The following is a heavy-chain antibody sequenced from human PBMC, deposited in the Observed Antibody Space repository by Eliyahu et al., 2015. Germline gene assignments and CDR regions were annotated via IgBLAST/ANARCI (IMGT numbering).Heavy chain of an antibody. D-gene: IGHD1-7*01. J-gene: IGHJ4*02. Sequence: QVQLQESGPGLVKPSETLSLTCTVSGYSISSGFYWGWIRQPPGKGLEWIGTIYHSGSTHYNVSLESRLTISVDTSKNQFSLKLRSVTAADTAIYYCARGNGNYEYWGQGTLVTVSS. CDR1: GYSISSGFY. CDR3: ARGNGNYEY. V-gene: IGHV4-38-2*02. CDR2: IYHSGST.